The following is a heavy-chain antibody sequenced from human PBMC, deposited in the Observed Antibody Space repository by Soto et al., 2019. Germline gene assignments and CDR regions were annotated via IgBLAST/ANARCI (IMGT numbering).Heavy chain of an antibody. CDR2: VTYDGTNK. D-gene: IGHD3-22*01. CDR1: GFTFSNFG. CDR3: ATASARYYYDSSGYPPEFDI. V-gene: IGHV3-30*03. Sequence: GGSLRLSCAASGFTFSNFGMHWVRQAPDTGLDWVAAVTYDGTNKYYADSVKGRFTISKDNSKNTLYLQMNSLRADDTAVYYCATASARYYYDSSGYPPEFDIWGQGTTVTVSS. J-gene: IGHJ3*02.